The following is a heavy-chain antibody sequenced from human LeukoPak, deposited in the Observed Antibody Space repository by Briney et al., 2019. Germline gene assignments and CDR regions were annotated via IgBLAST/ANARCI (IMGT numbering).Heavy chain of an antibody. J-gene: IGHJ3*02. Sequence: SETLSLTCTVSGGSISSYYWSWIRQPPGRGLEWIGFIYQSGSASYNPSLQSRVTISIDKSKNQFSLNLSSVTAADTAVYYCARNSYYDNSGEGAFDIWGQGTMVTVSS. CDR1: GGSISSYY. V-gene: IGHV4-59*12. CDR2: IYQSGSA. CDR3: ARNSYYDNSGEGAFDI. D-gene: IGHD3-22*01.